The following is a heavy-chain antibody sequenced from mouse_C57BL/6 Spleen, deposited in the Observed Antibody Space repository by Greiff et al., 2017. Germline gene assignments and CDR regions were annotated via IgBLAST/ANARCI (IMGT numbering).Heavy chain of an antibody. CDR3: ASPPSFYYGSSYAMDY. CDR1: GFNIKNTY. CDR2: IDPANGNT. D-gene: IGHD1-1*01. Sequence: VQLQQSVAELVRPGASVKLSCTASGFNIKNTYMHWVKQRPEQGLEWIGRIDPANGNTKYAPKFQGKATITADTSSNTAYLQLSSLTSEDTAIYYCASPPSFYYGSSYAMDYWGQGTSVTVSS. J-gene: IGHJ4*01. V-gene: IGHV14-3*01.